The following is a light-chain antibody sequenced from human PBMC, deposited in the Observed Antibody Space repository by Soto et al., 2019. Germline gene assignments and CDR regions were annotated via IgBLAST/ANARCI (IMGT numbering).Light chain of an antibody. Sequence: EIVLTQSPVTLSLSPGERATLSCRASESVNSAYLAWYQHRPAQAPRLLIYGASARAIGIPDRFIGSGSGTDFTLTISTLEPEDFAVYYCHQYGVSPWTFGQGTKVDIK. J-gene: IGKJ1*01. V-gene: IGKV3-20*01. CDR2: GAS. CDR3: HQYGVSPWT. CDR1: ESVNSAY.